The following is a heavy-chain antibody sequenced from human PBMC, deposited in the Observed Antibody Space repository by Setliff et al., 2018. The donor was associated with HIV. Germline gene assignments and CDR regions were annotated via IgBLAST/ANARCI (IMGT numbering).Heavy chain of an antibody. CDR2: IYHTGST. CDR3: ARLGDYGSGGWFDP. CDR1: GYSISSGYY. D-gene: IGHD3-10*01. Sequence: SETLSLTCVVSGYSISSGYYWGWIRQPPGKGLEWIGSIYHTGSTYYNPSLKSRVTISVDTSKNQFSLKLSSVTAADTAVFYCARLGDYGSGGWFDPWGQGTLITVSS. J-gene: IGHJ5*02. V-gene: IGHV4-38-2*01.